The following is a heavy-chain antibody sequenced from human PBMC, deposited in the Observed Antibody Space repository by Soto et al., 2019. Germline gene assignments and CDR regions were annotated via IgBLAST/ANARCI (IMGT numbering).Heavy chain of an antibody. CDR1: EFTFRSYW. V-gene: IGHV3-74*01. CDR2: INGDGGTT. Sequence: EVQLVESGGDLVQPGGSLRLSCAASEFTFRSYWMHWVRQAPGKGLVWVSRINGDGGTTYYADAVKGRFTISRDNAKNTLYLQMNGLRVEDTAVYYCTRSDHFDYWGQGTLVTVSS. CDR3: TRSDHFDY. J-gene: IGHJ4*02. D-gene: IGHD2-21*01.